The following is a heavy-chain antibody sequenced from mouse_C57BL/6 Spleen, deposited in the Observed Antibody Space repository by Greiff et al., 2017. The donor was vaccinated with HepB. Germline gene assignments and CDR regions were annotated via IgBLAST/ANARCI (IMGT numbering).Heavy chain of an antibody. CDR2: INPSNGGT. CDR1: GYTFTSYW. J-gene: IGHJ4*01. CDR3: ARDSNYRYAMDY. Sequence: QVQLQQPGTELVKPGASVKLSCKASGYTFTSYWMHWVKQRPGQGLEWIGNINPSNGGTNYNEKFKSKATLTVDKSSSTADMHPSSLTSEDSAVYYWARDSNYRYAMDYWSQGTSGTVSS. V-gene: IGHV1-53*01. D-gene: IGHD2-5*01.